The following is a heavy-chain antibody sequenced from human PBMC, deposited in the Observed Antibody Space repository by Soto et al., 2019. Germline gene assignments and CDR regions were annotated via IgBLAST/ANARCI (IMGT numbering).Heavy chain of an antibody. V-gene: IGHV1-69*12. Sequence: QVKLVQSGAEMKEPGSSVKVSCKTSGGTFSSSAISWLRQAPGQGLEWMGGIIPLFRTPDYAPKFQGRVTIAADECTSTAYVVLSSLRSEDTAVYYCARDYDLLQLGGNYCCIHDVGGQVIRITVSS. CDR2: IIPLFRTP. D-gene: IGHD1-7*01. CDR3: ARDYDLLQLGGNYCCIHDV. J-gene: IGHJ6*02. CDR1: GGTFSSSA.